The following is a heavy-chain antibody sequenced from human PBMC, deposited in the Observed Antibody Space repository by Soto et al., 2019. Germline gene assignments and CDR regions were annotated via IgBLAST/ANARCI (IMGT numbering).Heavy chain of an antibody. J-gene: IGHJ4*02. D-gene: IGHD5-12*01. CDR2: INPNSGDA. CDR1: GYTFTAYY. CDR3: ARAERSGYDVDY. V-gene: IGHV1-2*04. Sequence: QVQLVQSGAEVKKPGASVKVSCKASGYTFTAYYIHWVRQAPGQGLEWMGRINPNSGDANHAQKFQGWVTMTRDTSISTASTELSRLKSDDTAVYYCARAERSGYDVDYWGQGTLVTVSS.